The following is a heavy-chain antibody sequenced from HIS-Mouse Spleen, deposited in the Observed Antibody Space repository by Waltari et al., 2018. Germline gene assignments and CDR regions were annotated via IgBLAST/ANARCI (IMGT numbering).Heavy chain of an antibody. CDR3: ARMGPASGSYGDY. D-gene: IGHD1-26*01. J-gene: IGHJ4*02. CDR2: INHSGST. Sequence: QVQLQQWGAGLLKPSATLSLTCAVYGWSFSGYYWSWIRQPPGKGLEWIGEINHSGSTNYNPSLKSRVTISVDTSKNQFSLKLSSVTAADTAVYYCARMGPASGSYGDYWGQGTLVTVSS. V-gene: IGHV4-34*01. CDR1: GWSFSGYY.